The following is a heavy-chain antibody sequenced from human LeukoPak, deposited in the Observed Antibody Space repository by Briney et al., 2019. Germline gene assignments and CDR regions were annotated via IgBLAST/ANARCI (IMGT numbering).Heavy chain of an antibody. V-gene: IGHV1-69*05. J-gene: IGHJ6*03. CDR3: ARDSRDYYDSSGYLKYYYYYMDV. D-gene: IGHD3-22*01. CDR2: IIPIFGTA. Sequence: KVSCKASGGTFSSYAISWVRQAPGQGLEWMGGIIPIFGTANYAQKFQGRVTITTDESTGTAYMELSSLRSEDTAVYYCARDSRDYYDSSGYLKYYYYYMDVWGKGTTVTVSS. CDR1: GGTFSSYA.